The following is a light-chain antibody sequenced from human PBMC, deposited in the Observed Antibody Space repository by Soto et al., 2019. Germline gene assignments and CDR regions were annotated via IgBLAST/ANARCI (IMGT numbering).Light chain of an antibody. CDR1: QNIINN. J-gene: IGKJ1*01. CDR2: FAS. V-gene: IGKV3-15*01. Sequence: EIVMTQSPGTLSVSPGERATLSCRASQNIINNLAWYQQKPGQAPRLVIFFASTRVTGIPARFSGSGSGTEFTLTINSLQSEDFAVYYCQQYFSWSRGTFGQGTKVDIK. CDR3: QQYFSWSRGT.